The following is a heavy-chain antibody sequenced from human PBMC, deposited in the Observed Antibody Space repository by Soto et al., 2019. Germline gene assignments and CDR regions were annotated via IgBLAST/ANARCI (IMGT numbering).Heavy chain of an antibody. D-gene: IGHD1-1*01. Sequence: SVKVSCKASGGTFSSYTISWVRQAPGQGLEWMGRIIPILGIANYAQKFQGRVTITADKSTSTAYMELSSLRSEDTAVYYCARGSEATAAFDIWGQGTMVTVSS. CDR2: IIPILGIA. CDR3: ARGSEATAAFDI. CDR1: GGTFSSYT. J-gene: IGHJ3*02. V-gene: IGHV1-69*02.